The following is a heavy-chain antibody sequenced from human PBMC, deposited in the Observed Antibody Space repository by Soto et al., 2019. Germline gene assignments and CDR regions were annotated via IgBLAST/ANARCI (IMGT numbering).Heavy chain of an antibody. V-gene: IGHV4-39*01. CDR1: GGSISSAPSY. J-gene: IGHJ4*02. CDR3: VGFKSYTRFSH. CDR2: VFYSGRT. D-gene: IGHD3-16*01. Sequence: PSETLSLTCTGSGGSISSAPSYWAWIRQPPGKGLEWIGHVFYSGRTTYSPSLRSRVSISADTSKNQFSLKLSSMTAADAAAYFCVGFKSYTRFSHWGQGTLVTVSS.